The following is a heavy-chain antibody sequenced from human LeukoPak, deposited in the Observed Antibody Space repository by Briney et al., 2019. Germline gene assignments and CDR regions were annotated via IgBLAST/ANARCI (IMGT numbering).Heavy chain of an antibody. J-gene: IGHJ4*02. CDR3: ARVSRGSGSYYFDY. Sequence: GGSLRLSCAASGFTFSSYSMNRVRQAPGKGLEWVSSISSSSSYIYYADSVKGRFTISRDNAKNSLYLQMNSLRAEDTAVYYCARVSRGSGSYYFDYWGQGTLVTVSS. V-gene: IGHV3-21*01. D-gene: IGHD3-10*01. CDR1: GFTFSSYS. CDR2: ISSSSSYI.